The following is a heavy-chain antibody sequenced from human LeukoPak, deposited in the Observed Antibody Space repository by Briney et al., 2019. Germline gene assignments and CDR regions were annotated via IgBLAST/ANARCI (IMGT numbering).Heavy chain of an antibody. V-gene: IGHV1-2*02. CDR1: GYTFTGYY. CDR3: ARDGTSSWYSGLVPF. Sequence: GASVNVSFKASGYTFTGYYMHWVRQAPGQGLEWMGWINPNSGGTNYAQKFQGRVTMTTHPSISPAYMELSRLRSDDTAVYYCARDGTSSWYSGLVPFWGQGTLVTVSS. CDR2: INPNSGGT. J-gene: IGHJ4*02. D-gene: IGHD6-13*01.